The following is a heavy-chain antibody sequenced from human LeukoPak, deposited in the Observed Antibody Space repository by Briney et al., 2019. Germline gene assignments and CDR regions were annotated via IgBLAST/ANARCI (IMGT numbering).Heavy chain of an antibody. J-gene: IGHJ6*03. CDR1: GFTFSSYG. Sequence: PGRSLRLSCAPSGFTFSSYGMHWVRQAPGKGLEWVAVISYDGSNKYYADSVKGRFTISRDNSKNTLYLQMNSLRAEDTAVYYCAKCGLPYYYYYMDVWGKGTTVTVSS. D-gene: IGHD1-26*01. V-gene: IGHV3-30*18. CDR2: ISYDGSNK. CDR3: AKCGLPYYYYYMDV.